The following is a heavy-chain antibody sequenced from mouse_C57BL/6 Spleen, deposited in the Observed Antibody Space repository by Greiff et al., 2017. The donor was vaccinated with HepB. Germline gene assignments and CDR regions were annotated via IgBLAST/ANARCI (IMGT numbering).Heavy chain of an antibody. CDR1: GYAFSSSW. CDR2: IYTGDGDT. CDR3: ARNWDGDY. V-gene: IGHV1-82*01. J-gene: IGHJ2*01. Sequence: VQLQESGPELVKPGASVKISCKASGYAFSSSWMNWVKQRPGQGLEWIGRIYTGDGDTNYNGKFKGKATLTADKSSSTAYMQLSSLPSEDSAVYCSARNWDGDYWGQGTTLTVSS. D-gene: IGHD4-1*01.